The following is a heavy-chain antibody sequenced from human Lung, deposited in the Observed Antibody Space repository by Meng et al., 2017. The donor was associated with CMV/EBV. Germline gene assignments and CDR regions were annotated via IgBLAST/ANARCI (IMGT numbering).Heavy chain of an antibody. CDR2: INHSGST. J-gene: IGHJ6*02. CDR3: ARTTYDFWSGIYYYYYYGMDV. CDR1: GGSFSGYY. V-gene: IGHV4-34*01. Sequence: SXTLSLTCAVYGGSFSGYYWSWIRQPPGKGLEWIGEINHSGSTNYNPSLKSRVTISVDTSKNQFSLKLSSVTAADTAVYYCARTTYDFWSGIYYYYYYGMDVWGQGTTVTVSS. D-gene: IGHD3-3*01.